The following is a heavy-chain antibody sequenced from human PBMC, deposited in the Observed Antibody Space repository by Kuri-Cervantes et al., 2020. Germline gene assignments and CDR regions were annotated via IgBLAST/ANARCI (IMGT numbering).Heavy chain of an antibody. D-gene: IGHD4-11*01. J-gene: IGHJ4*02. CDR1: GFTFSSYW. CDR3: AREGDYGNYVGAFDY. Sequence: GESLKISCAASGFTFSSYWMSWVRQAPGKGLEWVANIKQDGSEKYYVDSVKGRFTISRDNSKNTLYLQMNSLRAEDTAVYYCAREGDYGNYVGAFDYWGQGTLVTVSS. V-gene: IGHV3-7*01. CDR2: IKQDGSEK.